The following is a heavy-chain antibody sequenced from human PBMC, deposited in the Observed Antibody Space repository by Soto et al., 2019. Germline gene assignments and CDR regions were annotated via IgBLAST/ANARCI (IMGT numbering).Heavy chain of an antibody. V-gene: IGHV4-30-2*01. CDR2: IYHTGAT. Sequence: SETLSLTCAVSGGSITTSDYSWSWIRQPPGRGLEWIGSIYHTGATHYIPSLKSRLTMSLDKSKNHFSLDLSSVTAADTALYYCVRERTIFGVAPGGGVDVWGQGTTVTVSS. CDR1: GGSITTSDYS. J-gene: IGHJ6*02. D-gene: IGHD3-3*01. CDR3: VRERTIFGVAPGGGVDV.